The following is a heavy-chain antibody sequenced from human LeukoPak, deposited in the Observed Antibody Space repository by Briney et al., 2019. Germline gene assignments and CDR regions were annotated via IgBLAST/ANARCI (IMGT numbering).Heavy chain of an antibody. CDR2: ISYDGSNK. J-gene: IGHJ6*02. V-gene: IGHV3-30-3*01. CDR1: GFTFSSYA. Sequence: PGRSLRLSCAASGFTFSSYAMHWVRQAPGKGLEWVAVISYDGSNKYYADSVKGRFTISRDNSKNTLYLQVNSLRAEDTAVYYCARSRIDYYYYGMDVWGQGTTVTVSS. CDR3: ARSRIDYYYYGMDV.